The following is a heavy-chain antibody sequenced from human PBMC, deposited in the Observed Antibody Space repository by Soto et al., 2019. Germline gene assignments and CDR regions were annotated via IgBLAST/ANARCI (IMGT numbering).Heavy chain of an antibody. V-gene: IGHV3-7*01. CDR1: GFTFSSYW. J-gene: IGHJ6*03. CDR3: ARDAPGYSSSGAVCYMDV. CDR2: IKQAGSEK. D-gene: IGHD6-13*01. Sequence: EVQLVESGGGLVQPGGSLRLSCAASGFTFSSYWMSWVRQAPGKGLEWVANIKQAGSEKYYVDAVKGRFTISRNNAKNSLYLQMNSLRAEDPAVYYCARDAPGYSSSGAVCYMDVWGKGTTVTVSS.